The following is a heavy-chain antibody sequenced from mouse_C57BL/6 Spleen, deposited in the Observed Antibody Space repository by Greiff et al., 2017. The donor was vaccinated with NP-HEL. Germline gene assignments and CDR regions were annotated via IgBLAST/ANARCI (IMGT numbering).Heavy chain of an antibody. J-gene: IGHJ1*03. CDR1: GYTFTTYP. CDR3: ARGPYYYGPYWYFDV. Sequence: QVQLKESGAELVKPGASVKMSCKASGYTFTTYPIEWMKQNHGKSLEWIGNFHPYNDDTKYNEKFKGKATLTVEKSSSTVYLELSRLTSDDSAVYYCARGPYYYGPYWYFDVWGTGTTVTVSS. CDR2: FHPYNDDT. V-gene: IGHV1-47*01. D-gene: IGHD1-1*01.